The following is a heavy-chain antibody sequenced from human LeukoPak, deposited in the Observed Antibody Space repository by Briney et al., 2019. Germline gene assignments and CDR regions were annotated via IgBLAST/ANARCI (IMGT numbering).Heavy chain of an antibody. CDR2: IYFSGST. CDR1: GYSISSGYY. V-gene: IGHV4-38-2*01. J-gene: IGHJ5*02. Sequence: PSETLSLTCAVSGYSISSGYYWGWIRQPPGKGREWIGSIYFSGSTYYNPSLKSRVTISVDTSKNQFSLKLSSVTAADTAVYYCARGGLRYSLSSWFDPWGQGTLVTVSS. CDR3: ARGGLRYSLSSWFDP. D-gene: IGHD4-17*01.